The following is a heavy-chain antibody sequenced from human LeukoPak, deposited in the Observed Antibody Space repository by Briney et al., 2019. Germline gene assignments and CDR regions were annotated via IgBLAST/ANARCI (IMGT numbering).Heavy chain of an antibody. J-gene: IGHJ4*02. V-gene: IGHV3-48*03. D-gene: IGHD3-9*01. CDR2: ISSSGSTI. CDR3: ANGIRYFDWLVTN. CDR1: GFTFSSYE. Sequence: GGSLRLSCAASGFTFSSYEMNWVRQAPGKGLEWVSYISSSGSTIYYADSVKGRFTISRDNAKNSLYLQMNSLRAEDTAVYYCANGIRYFDWLVTNWGQGTLVTVSS.